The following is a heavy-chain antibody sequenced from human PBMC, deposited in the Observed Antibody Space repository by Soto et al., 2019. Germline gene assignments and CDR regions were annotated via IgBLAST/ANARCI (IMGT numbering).Heavy chain of an antibody. CDR1: EFTVISNY. CDR3: KRDPPDVGSDPDY. J-gene: IGHJ4*02. CDR2: IYRDSTT. D-gene: IGHD2-15*01. V-gene: IGHV3-66*01. Sequence: DVQLVESGGGLVQPGGSLRLSCAVSEFTVISNYMSWVRQAPGKGLEWVSSIYRDSTTHYADSVKGRFIISRDNSKNKMYLQMTSLRAEDKAVYYCKRDPPDVGSDPDYWGQGTMVTVS.